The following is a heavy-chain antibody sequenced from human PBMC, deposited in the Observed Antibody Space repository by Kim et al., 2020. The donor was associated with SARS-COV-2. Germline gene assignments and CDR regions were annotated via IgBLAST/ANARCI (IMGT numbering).Heavy chain of an antibody. CDR2: ISYDGSNK. CDR1: GFTFSSYG. Sequence: GGSLRLSCAASGFTFSSYGMHWVRQAPGKGLEWVAVISYDGSNKYYADSVKGRFTISRDNSKNTLYLQMNSLRAEDTAVYYCAKDYIQDIVLMVYARNHDAFDIWGQGTMVTVSS. CDR3: AKDYIQDIVLMVYARNHDAFDI. V-gene: IGHV3-30*18. J-gene: IGHJ3*02. D-gene: IGHD2-8*01.